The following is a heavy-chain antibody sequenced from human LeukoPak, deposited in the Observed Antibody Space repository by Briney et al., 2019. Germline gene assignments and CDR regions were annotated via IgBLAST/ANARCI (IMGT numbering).Heavy chain of an antibody. CDR1: GFTFSSYS. J-gene: IGHJ4*02. V-gene: IGHV3-21*04. CDR3: TKAPYSYGSGNYFDY. D-gene: IGHD3-10*01. Sequence: GGSLRLSCAASGFTFSSYSMNWVRQAPGKGLEWVSSISSSSSYIYYADSVKGRFTISRDNAKNSLYLQMNSLRVEDTAVYYCTKAPYSYGSGNYFDYWGQGILVTVSS. CDR2: ISSSSSYI.